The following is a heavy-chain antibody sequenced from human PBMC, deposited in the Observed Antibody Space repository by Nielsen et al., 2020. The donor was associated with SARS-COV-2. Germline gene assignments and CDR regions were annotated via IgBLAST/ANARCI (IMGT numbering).Heavy chain of an antibody. J-gene: IGHJ6*03. CDR2: IKQDGSEK. D-gene: IGHD3-10*01. CDR3: ARGGVPSTRSHYSYYYMDV. CDR1: GFTFSSYW. V-gene: IGHV3-7*01. Sequence: GGSLRLSCAASGFTFSSYWMSWVRQAPGKGLEWVANIKQDGSEKYYVDSVKGRFTISRDNSKNRLYLQMHSLRHGDTAVYYCARGGVPSTRSHYSYYYMDVWGKGTTVTVSS.